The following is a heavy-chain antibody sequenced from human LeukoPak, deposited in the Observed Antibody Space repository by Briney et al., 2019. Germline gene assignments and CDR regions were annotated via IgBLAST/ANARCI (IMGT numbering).Heavy chain of an antibody. CDR1: GYTFTHYG. CDR3: AVRGVTPHWFDP. V-gene: IGHV1-18*01. CDR2: ISAYNGNA. J-gene: IGHJ5*02. D-gene: IGHD3-10*01. Sequence: ASVKVSCKTSGYTFTHYGISWVRQAPGQGLEWMGWISAYNGNANFAQKFQGRVTMTTDTSTSTAYMELSSLRSEDTAVYYCAVRGVTPHWFDPWGQGTLVTVSS.